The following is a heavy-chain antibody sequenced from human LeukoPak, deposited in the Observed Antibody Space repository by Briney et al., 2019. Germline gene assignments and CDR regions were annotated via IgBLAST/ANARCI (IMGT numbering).Heavy chain of an antibody. V-gene: IGHV1-18*01. D-gene: IGHD5-18*01. Sequence: GASVKVSCKASGYTFTDFGISWVRQAPGQGVERMAWISAYNGNTNYVQKFRDRVTMTTDTSTSTAYMELRSLRSDDTAVYYCVRDLGVDTTMIFFDYWGQGTLVTVSS. CDR2: ISAYNGNT. J-gene: IGHJ4*02. CDR3: VRDLGVDTTMIFFDY. CDR1: GYTFTDFG.